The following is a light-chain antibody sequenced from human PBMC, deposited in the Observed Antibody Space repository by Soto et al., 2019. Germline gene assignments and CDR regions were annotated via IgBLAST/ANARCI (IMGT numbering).Light chain of an antibody. Sequence: DSVGTLLPDSPAVSLVARATMNFKCSRSGLSKSNHKTQLAWYQHKPGQPPMLPIYRASIRDSGVPDRFSGSGSGTDFTLTISSVQAADVAVYYCQQHYSRPLTFGEGTKVDIK. CDR3: QQHYSRPLT. CDR2: RAS. J-gene: IGKJ4*01. V-gene: IGKV4-1*01. CDR1: RSGLSKSNHKTQ.